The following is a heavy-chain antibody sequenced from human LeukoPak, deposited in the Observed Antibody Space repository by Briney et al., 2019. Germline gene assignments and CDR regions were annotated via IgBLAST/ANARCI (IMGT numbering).Heavy chain of an antibody. V-gene: IGHV4-59*08. CDR3: ARIDRAVAGTIDY. J-gene: IGHJ4*02. D-gene: IGHD6-19*01. Sequence: PSETLSLTCTVSGVSIRSYYWSWIRQPPGKGLEWIGYIYYSGSTNYNPSLKSRVTMSVDTSKSQFSLKLSSVTAADTAVYYCARIDRAVAGTIDYWGQGTLVTVSS. CDR2: IYYSGST. CDR1: GVSIRSYY.